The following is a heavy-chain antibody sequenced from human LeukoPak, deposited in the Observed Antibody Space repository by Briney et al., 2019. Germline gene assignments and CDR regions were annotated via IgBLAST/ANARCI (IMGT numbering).Heavy chain of an antibody. Sequence: GGSLRLSCSASGFTFSSYSMHWVRQAPGKGLEWVAVISYDGNNKYDADSVKGRFTISRDNSKNTLYLQMNSLRAEDTAVCYCARLPGYCSSNSCYKMTIPFDYWGQGTLVTVSS. V-gene: IGHV3-30-3*01. J-gene: IGHJ4*02. CDR2: ISYDGNNK. CDR3: ARLPGYCSSNSCYKMTIPFDY. CDR1: GFTFSSYS. D-gene: IGHD2-2*02.